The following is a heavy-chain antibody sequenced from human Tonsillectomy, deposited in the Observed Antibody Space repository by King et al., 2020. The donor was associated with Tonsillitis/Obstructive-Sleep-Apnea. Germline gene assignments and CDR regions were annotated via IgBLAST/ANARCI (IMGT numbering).Heavy chain of an antibody. CDR2: INSDGSST. Sequence: VQLVESGVGLVQPGGSLRLSCAASGFTFSSYWMHLVRQAPGKGLVWVSRINSDGSSTSDADSVKGRFTISRDNAKNTLYLQMNTLRAEDTAVYYCAKAEAVAARSFAYWGQGTLVTVSS. CDR3: AKAEAVAARSFAY. D-gene: IGHD6-6*01. CDR1: GFTFSSYW. J-gene: IGHJ4*02. V-gene: IGHV3-74*01.